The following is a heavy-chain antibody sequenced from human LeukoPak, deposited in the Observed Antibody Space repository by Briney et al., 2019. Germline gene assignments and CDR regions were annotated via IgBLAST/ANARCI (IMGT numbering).Heavy chain of an antibody. Sequence: GGSLRLSCAASGFTFSSYGMSWVRQAPGKGLEWVSAISGSGGGTYYADSVKGRFTISRDNSKNTLYLQMNSLRAEDTAVYYCAKGIGYCSSTSCYGAFDYWGQGTLVTVSS. J-gene: IGHJ4*02. CDR2: ISGSGGGT. D-gene: IGHD2-2*01. CDR3: AKGIGYCSSTSCYGAFDY. CDR1: GFTFSSYG. V-gene: IGHV3-23*01.